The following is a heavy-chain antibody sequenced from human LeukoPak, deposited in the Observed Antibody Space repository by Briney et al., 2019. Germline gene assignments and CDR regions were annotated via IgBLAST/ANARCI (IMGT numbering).Heavy chain of an antibody. J-gene: IGHJ5*02. CDR3: ARDAGNSGYGCDL. V-gene: IGHV3-48*01. CDR1: GFTFSQYS. CDR2: IRSSSET. D-gene: IGHD5-12*01. Sequence: GGSLRLSCAASGFTFSQYSMNWVRQAPGKGLEWVSHIRSSSETFYADSVKGRFTISRDNARNSLYLQMNNLKGEDTAIYYCARDAGNSGYGCDLWGQGTLVTVSS.